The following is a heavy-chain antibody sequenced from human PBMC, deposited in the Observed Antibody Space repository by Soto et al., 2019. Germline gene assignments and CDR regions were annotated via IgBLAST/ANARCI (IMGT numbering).Heavy chain of an antibody. CDR1: GYTFTSYG. CDR3: AGEVGYDDYYYYGMDV. V-gene: IGHV1-18*04. D-gene: IGHD5-12*01. CDR2: ISAYNGDT. J-gene: IGHJ6*02. Sequence: ASVKVSCKASGYTFTSYGISWVRQAPGQGLEWMGWISAYNGDTNYAQKLQGRVTMTTDTSTSTAYMELRSLRSDDTAVYYCAGEVGYDDYYYYGMDVWGQGTTVTVSS.